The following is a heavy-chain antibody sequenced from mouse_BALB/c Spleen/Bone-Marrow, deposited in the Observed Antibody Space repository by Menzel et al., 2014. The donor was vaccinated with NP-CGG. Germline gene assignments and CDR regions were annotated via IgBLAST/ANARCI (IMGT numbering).Heavy chain of an antibody. CDR1: GFTFSDYC. V-gene: IGHV5-12*02. CDR3: ARRGWYYAMGY. CDR2: ISNGGGNT. J-gene: IGHJ4*01. Sequence: EVKLVESGGGLVQPGGSLKLSCATSGFTFSDYCMYWVRQTPEKRLEWVAYISNGGGNTYYPDTVKGRFTISRDNAKNTLYLQMGRLKSDDTAMYYCARRGWYYAMGYWGQGTSVTVSS. D-gene: IGHD2-3*01.